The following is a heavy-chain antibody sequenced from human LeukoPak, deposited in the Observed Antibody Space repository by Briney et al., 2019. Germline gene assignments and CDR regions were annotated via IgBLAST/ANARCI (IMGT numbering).Heavy chain of an antibody. V-gene: IGHV3-30*02. D-gene: IGHD3-10*01. J-gene: IGHJ4*02. CDR3: AKDKSMVRELDY. CDR1: GFTFSSYA. Sequence: GGSLRLSCAASGFTFSSYAMSWVRQAPGKGLEWLAFIQSDGRNKYYADSVKGRFTISRDNSKNTLFLQMNSLRAEDTAVYYCAKDKSMVRELDYWGQGSLVTVSS. CDR2: IQSDGRNK.